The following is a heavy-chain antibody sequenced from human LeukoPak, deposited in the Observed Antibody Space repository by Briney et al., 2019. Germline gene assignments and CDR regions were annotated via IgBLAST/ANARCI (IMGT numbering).Heavy chain of an antibody. D-gene: IGHD3-22*01. CDR2: ISSSSGSI. Sequence: GSLRLSCAASGVTFSSYEMNWVRQAPAKGLEWGSYISSSSGSIYYTASVKSLFTISRDTPKNSLYLQMNSLRPEHTAVYYCASYYDSSGYYFFDYWGQGTLVTVSS. J-gene: IGHJ4*02. V-gene: IGHV3-48*03. CDR1: GVTFSSYE. CDR3: ASYYDSSGYYFFDY.